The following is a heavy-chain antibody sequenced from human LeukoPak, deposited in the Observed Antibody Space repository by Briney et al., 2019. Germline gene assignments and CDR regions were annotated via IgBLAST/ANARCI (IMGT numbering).Heavy chain of an antibody. Sequence: GGSLRLSCAASGFTFSSYAMSWVRQAPGKGLEWVSSISSSSSYIYYADSVKGRFTISRDNAKNSLYLQMNSLRAGDTAVYYCARDPATLGLSLDYWGQGTLVTVSS. J-gene: IGHJ4*02. D-gene: IGHD3-22*01. V-gene: IGHV3-21*01. CDR1: GFTFSSYA. CDR2: ISSSSSYI. CDR3: ARDPATLGLSLDY.